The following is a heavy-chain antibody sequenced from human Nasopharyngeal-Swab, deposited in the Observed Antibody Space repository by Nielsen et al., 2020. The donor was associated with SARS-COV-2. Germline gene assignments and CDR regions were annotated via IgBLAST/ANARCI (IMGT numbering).Heavy chain of an antibody. D-gene: IGHD3-9*01. Sequence: GGSLRLSCAASGFTFSSYAMSWVRQAPGKGLEWVPAISGSGGSTYYADSVKGRFTISRDNSKNTLYLQINSLRAEDTAVYYCAKLAYILTGYPDYWGQGTLVTVSS. CDR2: ISGSGGST. CDR3: AKLAYILTGYPDY. CDR1: GFTFSSYA. V-gene: IGHV3-23*01. J-gene: IGHJ4*02.